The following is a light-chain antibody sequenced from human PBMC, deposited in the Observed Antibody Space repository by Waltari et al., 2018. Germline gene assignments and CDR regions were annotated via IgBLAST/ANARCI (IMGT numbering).Light chain of an antibody. CDR2: AAS. V-gene: IGKV1-8*01. Sequence: AIRMTQSPSSLSASTGDGRTIPGRASQHIISYLAWYQQTSGKAPKLLIFAASLLQTGVPSRFSGSGSGTDLTLTISRLQFEDLGTYYCQQYYNYPFTFGGGTKVEL. CDR1: QHIISY. CDR3: QQYYNYPFT. J-gene: IGKJ4*01.